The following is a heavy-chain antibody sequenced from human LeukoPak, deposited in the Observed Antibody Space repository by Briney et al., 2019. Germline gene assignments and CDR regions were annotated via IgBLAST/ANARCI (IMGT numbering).Heavy chain of an antibody. CDR2: VYAGGAT. CDR3: ASLGGASRGC. V-gene: IGHV3-66*02. CDR1: GFTASANN. J-gene: IGHJ4*02. D-gene: IGHD3-3*01. Sequence: GGSLRLSCTAPGFTASANNMNWVRQAPGQGLEWVSLVYAGGATHYAESVKGRFTISRDSSKETLWLQMNSLTTDDTAVYYCASLGGASRGCWGQGTLVTVSS.